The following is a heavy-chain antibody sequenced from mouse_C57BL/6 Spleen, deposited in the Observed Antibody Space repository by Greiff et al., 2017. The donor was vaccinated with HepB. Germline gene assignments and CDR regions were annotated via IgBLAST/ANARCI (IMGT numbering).Heavy chain of an antibody. Sequence: QVQLKQSGAELVRPGASVTLSCKASGYTFTDYEMHWVKQTPVHGLEWIGAIDPETGGTAYNQKFKGKAILTADKSSSTAYMELRSLTSEDSAVDDGHYDLAYWGQGTLVTVSA. V-gene: IGHV1-15*01. CDR2: IDPETGGT. D-gene: IGHD2-4*01. CDR1: GYTFTDYE. J-gene: IGHJ3*01. CDR3: HYDLAY.